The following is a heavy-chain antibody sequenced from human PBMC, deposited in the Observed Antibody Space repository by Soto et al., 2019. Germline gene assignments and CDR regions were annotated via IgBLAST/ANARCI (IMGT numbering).Heavy chain of an antibody. Sequence: SETLSLTCTVSGGSISSGDYYWSWIRQPPGKGLEWIGYIYYSGSTYYNPSLKSRVTISVDTSKNQFSLKLSSVTAADTAVYYCAREGRYYDSSGYYYYYGMDVWGQGTTVTVSS. D-gene: IGHD3-22*01. V-gene: IGHV4-30-4*02. CDR1: GGSISSGDYY. CDR3: AREGRYYDSSGYYYYYGMDV. CDR2: IYYSGST. J-gene: IGHJ6*02.